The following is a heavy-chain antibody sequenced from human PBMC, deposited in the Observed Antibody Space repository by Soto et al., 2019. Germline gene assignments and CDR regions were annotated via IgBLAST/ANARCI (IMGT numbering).Heavy chain of an antibody. V-gene: IGHV1-46*01. D-gene: IGHD6-6*01. CDR3: AREKIAAYLGLGYYYYGMDV. J-gene: IGHJ6*02. CDR2: INPSGGST. Sequence: QVQLVQSGAEVKKPGAAVKVSCKASGYTFTSYYMHWVRQAPGQGLEWMGIINPSGGSTSYAQKFQGRVTMTRDTSTSTVYMELSSLRSEDTAVYYCAREKIAAYLGLGYYYYGMDVWGQGTTVTVSS. CDR1: GYTFTSYY.